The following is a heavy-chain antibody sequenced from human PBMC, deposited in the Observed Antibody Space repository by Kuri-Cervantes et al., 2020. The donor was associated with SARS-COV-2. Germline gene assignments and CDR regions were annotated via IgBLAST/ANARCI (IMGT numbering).Heavy chain of an antibody. CDR3: YCAPKEGFDS. J-gene: IGHJ4*02. D-gene: IGHD2-21*01. CDR2: VKTNSGNT. CDR1: ETTLPNYD. V-gene: IGHV1-8*01. Sequence: ASVKVSCKTPETTLPNYDINWVRQATGRGLEWMGMVKTNSGNTLYAQIFQGRVTMTRDISTATAYMELSSLTSEDTAIYYCYCAPKEGFDSWGQGTLVTVSS.